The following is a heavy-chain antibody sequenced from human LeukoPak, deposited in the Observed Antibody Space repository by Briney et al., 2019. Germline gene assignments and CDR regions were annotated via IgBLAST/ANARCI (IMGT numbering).Heavy chain of an antibody. J-gene: IGHJ4*02. CDR1: GFTFSSYE. Sequence: HPGGSLRLSCAASGFTFSSYEVNCVRQAPGKGLEWVSYISRSGSTIYYADSVKGRFTISRDNAKNSLYLQMSSLRAEDTAVYYCGSGYDIDYWGQGILVTVSP. D-gene: IGHD2-2*01. CDR2: ISRSGSTI. CDR3: GSGYDIDY. V-gene: IGHV3-48*03.